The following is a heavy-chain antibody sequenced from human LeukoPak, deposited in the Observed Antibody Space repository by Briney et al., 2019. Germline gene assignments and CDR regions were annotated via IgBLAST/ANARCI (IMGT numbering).Heavy chain of an antibody. J-gene: IGHJ4*02. V-gene: IGHV3-23*01. D-gene: IGHD3-3*01. CDR2: ISGSGGST. CDR1: GFTFSSYA. Sequence: QSGGSLRLSCAASGFTFSSYAMSWVRQAPGKGLEWVSAISGSGGSTYYADSVKGRFTISRDNSKNTLYLQMNSLRAEDTAVYYCAKALEWFLSPLCFDYWGQGTLVTVSS. CDR3: AKALEWFLSPLCFDY.